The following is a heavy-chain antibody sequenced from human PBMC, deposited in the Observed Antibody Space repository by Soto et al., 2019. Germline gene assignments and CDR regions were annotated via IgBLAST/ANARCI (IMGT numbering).Heavy chain of an antibody. V-gene: IGHV4-39*01. CDR1: CGSISSSSNH. CDR2: IYYSENT. D-gene: IGHD4-17*01. J-gene: IGHJ4*02. Sequence: SETLSLTCTVSCGSISSSSNHWGCIRQPPGKGLEWIGNIYYSENTYYNPSLKSRVTISVDTSKNQFSLRLTSVTAADTAVYYCATHPPYGPLDHWGQGTLVTVSS. CDR3: ATHPPYGPLDH.